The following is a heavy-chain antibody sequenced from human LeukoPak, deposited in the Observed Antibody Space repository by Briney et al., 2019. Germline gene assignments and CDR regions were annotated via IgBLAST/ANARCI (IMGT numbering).Heavy chain of an antibody. Sequence: GRSLRLSCAASGFTFDDYAMHWVRQAPGKGLEWVSGISWNSGTIGYADSVKGRFTISRDNAKNSLYLQMNSLRAEDTALYYCTKAQGTTVTTGVSPGWGQGTLVTVSS. CDR3: TKAQGTTVTTGVSPG. CDR2: ISWNSGTI. D-gene: IGHD4-17*01. CDR1: GFTFDDYA. J-gene: IGHJ4*02. V-gene: IGHV3-9*01.